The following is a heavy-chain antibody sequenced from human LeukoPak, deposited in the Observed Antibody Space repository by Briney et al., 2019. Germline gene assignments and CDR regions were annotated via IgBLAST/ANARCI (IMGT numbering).Heavy chain of an antibody. CDR3: ARGDFRDGYNLGY. J-gene: IGHJ4*02. V-gene: IGHV4-30-2*01. CDR1: GGSISSGGYS. Sequence: PSETLSLTCAVSGGSISSGGYSWSWVRQPPGKGLEWIGYIYHSGSTYYNPSLKSRVTISVDRSKNQFSLKLSSVTAADTVVYYCARGDFRDGYNLGYWGQGTLVTVSS. CDR2: IYHSGST. D-gene: IGHD5-24*01.